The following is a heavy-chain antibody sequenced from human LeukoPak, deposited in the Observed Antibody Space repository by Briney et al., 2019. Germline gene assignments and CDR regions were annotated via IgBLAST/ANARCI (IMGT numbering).Heavy chain of an antibody. V-gene: IGHV3-23*01. CDR1: GFTFSSYA. D-gene: IGHD3-22*01. CDR3: ANTLPYYYDSSGYYPLDY. Sequence: GGSLRLSCAASGFTFSSYAMSWVRQAPGKGLEWVSAISGSGGSTYYADSVKGRFTISRDNSKNTLYLQMNSPRAEDTAVYYCANTLPYYYDSSGYYPLDYWGQGTLVTVSS. J-gene: IGHJ4*02. CDR2: ISGSGGST.